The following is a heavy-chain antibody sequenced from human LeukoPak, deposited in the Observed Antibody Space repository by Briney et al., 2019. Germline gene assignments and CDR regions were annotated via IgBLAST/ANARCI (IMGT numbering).Heavy chain of an antibody. V-gene: IGHV4-59*08. D-gene: IGHD3-10*01. CDR1: GGSISSYY. Sequence: SETLSLTCTVSGGSISSYYWSWIRQPPGKGLEWIGYIYYSGSTNYNPSLKSRVTISVDTSKNQFSLKLSSVTAADTAVYYCARYYGSGSKTVRAIDYWGQGTLVIVSS. CDR2: IYYSGST. CDR3: ARYYGSGSKTVRAIDY. J-gene: IGHJ4*02.